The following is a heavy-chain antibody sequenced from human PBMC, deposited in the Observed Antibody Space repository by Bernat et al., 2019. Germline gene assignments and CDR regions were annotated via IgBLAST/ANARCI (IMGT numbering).Heavy chain of an antibody. CDR1: GGSISSSSYY. CDR3: ATPRYYDFWSGYLKPHDAFDI. CDR2: IYYSGST. V-gene: IGHV4-39*01. Sequence: QLQLQESGPGLVKPSETLSLTCTVSGGSISSSSYYWGWIRQPPGKGLEWIGSIYYSGSTYYNPSLKSRVNISVDTSKNQFSRKLSSVTAADTAVYYCATPRYYDFWSGYLKPHDAFDIWGQGTMVTVSS. J-gene: IGHJ3*02. D-gene: IGHD3-3*01.